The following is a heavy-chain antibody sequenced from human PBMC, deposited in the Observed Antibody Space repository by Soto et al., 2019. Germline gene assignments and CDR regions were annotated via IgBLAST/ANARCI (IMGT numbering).Heavy chain of an antibody. CDR2: ISYDGSNK. D-gene: IGHD3-22*01. V-gene: IGHV3-30-3*01. CDR3: ARSGVTMIVVVIGAGMDV. Sequence: QVPLVESGGGVVQPGRSLRLSCAASGFTFSSYAMHWVRQAPGKGLEWVAVISYDGSNKYYADSVKGRFTISRDNSKNTLYLQMNSLRAEDTAVYYCARSGVTMIVVVIGAGMDVWGQGTTVTVSS. CDR1: GFTFSSYA. J-gene: IGHJ6*02.